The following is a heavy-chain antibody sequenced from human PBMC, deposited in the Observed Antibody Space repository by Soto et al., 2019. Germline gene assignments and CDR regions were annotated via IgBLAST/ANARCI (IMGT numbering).Heavy chain of an antibody. Sequence: GGSLSLSCAASGFTFSSYSMNWVRQAPGKGLEWVSSISSSSSYIYCADSVKGRFTISRDNAKNSLYLQMNSLRAEDTAVYYCAREDYYDSSGYYNYYYYGMDVWGQGTTVTVSS. J-gene: IGHJ6*02. CDR2: ISSSSSYI. V-gene: IGHV3-21*01. CDR1: GFTFSSYS. CDR3: AREDYYDSSGYYNYYYYGMDV. D-gene: IGHD3-22*01.